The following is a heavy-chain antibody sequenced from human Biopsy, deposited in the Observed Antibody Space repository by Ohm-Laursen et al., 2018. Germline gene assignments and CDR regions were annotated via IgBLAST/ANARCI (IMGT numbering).Heavy chain of an antibody. J-gene: IGHJ4*02. V-gene: IGHV4-34*08. CDR3: GNEVYGRDY. D-gene: IGHD4-17*01. CDR2: INQSGET. CDR1: GATFSDYY. Sequence: TLSLTCTVYGATFSDYYWSWIRQPPGKGLEWIGQINQSGETKYNPSLQSRVTISAEVSKNQFSLKLRSLTAADTAIYYCGNEVYGRDYWGQGAGVTVSS.